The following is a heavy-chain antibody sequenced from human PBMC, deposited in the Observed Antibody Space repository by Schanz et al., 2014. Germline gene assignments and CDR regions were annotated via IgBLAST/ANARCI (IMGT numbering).Heavy chain of an antibody. CDR1: GFTFSSYG. CDR3: AKSYDTSGYSGFDY. Sequence: QVQLVESGGGVVQPGRSLRLSCAASGFTFSSYGMHWVRQVPGKGLEWVAFIWHDGRIKYYADSVKGRFTISRDNSKNTLYLQMNSLRTEDTAVYFCAKSYDTSGYSGFDYWGQGTLVTVSS. D-gene: IGHD3-22*01. J-gene: IGHJ4*02. CDR2: IWHDGRIK. V-gene: IGHV3-30*02.